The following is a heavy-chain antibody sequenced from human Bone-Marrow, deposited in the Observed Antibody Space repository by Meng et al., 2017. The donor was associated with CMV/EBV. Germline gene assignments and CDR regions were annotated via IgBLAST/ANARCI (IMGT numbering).Heavy chain of an antibody. CDR2: IIPIFGTP. CDR1: GGTFSNYA. J-gene: IGHJ4*02. CDR3: ARGRSSSLLAEGY. V-gene: IGHV1-69*06. D-gene: IGHD6-13*01. Sequence: SVKVSCKASGGTFSNYAINWVRQAPGQGLEWMGGIIPIFGTPNYAQKFQGRVTITADKSTSTAYMELSSLRSEDTAVYYCARGRSSSLLAEGYWGQGTRVTGSS.